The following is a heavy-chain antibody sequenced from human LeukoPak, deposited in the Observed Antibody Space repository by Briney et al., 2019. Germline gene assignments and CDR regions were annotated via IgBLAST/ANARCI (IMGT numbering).Heavy chain of an antibody. D-gene: IGHD3-10*01. CDR3: ARVDRVYTGLGDYYYYMDV. CDR1: GYTFTGYY. V-gene: IGHV1-2*02. Sequence: ASVKVSCKASGYTFTGYYMHWVRQAPGQGLEWMGWINPNSGGTNYAQKFQGRVTMTRDTSISTAYMELSRLRSDDTAVYYCARVDRVYTGLGDYYYYMDVWGKGTTVTVSS. J-gene: IGHJ6*03. CDR2: INPNSGGT.